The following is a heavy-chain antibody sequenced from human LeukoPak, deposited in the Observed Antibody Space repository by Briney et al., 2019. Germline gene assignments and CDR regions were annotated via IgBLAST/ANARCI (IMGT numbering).Heavy chain of an antibody. CDR1: GGSISSYY. CDR3: ARHRMDAFDI. Sequence: SETLSLTCTVSGGSISSYYWSWIRQPPGKGLGGIGYIYYSGSTNYNPSLKSRVTISVDTSKNQFSLKLSSVTAADTAVYYCARHRMDAFDIWGQGTMVTVSS. V-gene: IGHV4-59*08. CDR2: IYYSGST. J-gene: IGHJ3*02.